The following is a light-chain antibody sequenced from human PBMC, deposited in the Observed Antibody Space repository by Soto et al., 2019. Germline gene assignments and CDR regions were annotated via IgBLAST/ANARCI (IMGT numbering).Light chain of an antibody. CDR2: TAS. J-gene: IGKJ1*01. CDR3: QQSDLSPWT. CDR1: EDIGRY. Sequence: DIQVAQSPSSLSASVGDRVTITCRASEDIGRYLNWYQQRPGKATNLLIYTASRLHIGVPSRFTGSRSGTNFTLSISGLQPEDFATYYCQQSDLSPWTFGQGTRVE. V-gene: IGKV1-39*01.